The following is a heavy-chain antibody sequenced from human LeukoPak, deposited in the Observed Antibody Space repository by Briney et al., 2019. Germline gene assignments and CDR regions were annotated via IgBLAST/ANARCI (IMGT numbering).Heavy chain of an antibody. V-gene: IGHV3-23*01. Sequence: GGSLRLSCAASGFTFSSYAMSWVRQAPGKGLEWVSGISGSGGSTYYADSVKGRFTISRDNSKNTLYLQMNSLRAEDTAVYYCARVTSGYVSYWGQGTLVTVSS. D-gene: IGHD5-12*01. CDR1: GFTFSSYA. CDR3: ARVTSGYVSY. CDR2: ISGSGGST. J-gene: IGHJ4*02.